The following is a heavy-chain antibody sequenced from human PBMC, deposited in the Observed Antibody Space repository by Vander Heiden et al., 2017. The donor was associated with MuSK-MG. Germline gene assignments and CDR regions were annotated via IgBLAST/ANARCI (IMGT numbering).Heavy chain of an antibody. D-gene: IGHD3-22*01. Sequence: EVQLVESGGGLLQPGRSLRLSCAASGFTFDDYAMHGVRQAPGKGLEWVSGISWNSGSIGYADSVKGRFTISRDNAKNSLYLQMNSLRAEDTALYYCAKTYDSSGYYGDYYYYGMDVWGQGTTGTVSS. J-gene: IGHJ6*02. CDR1: GFTFDDYA. V-gene: IGHV3-9*01. CDR3: AKTYDSSGYYGDYYYYGMDV. CDR2: ISWNSGSI.